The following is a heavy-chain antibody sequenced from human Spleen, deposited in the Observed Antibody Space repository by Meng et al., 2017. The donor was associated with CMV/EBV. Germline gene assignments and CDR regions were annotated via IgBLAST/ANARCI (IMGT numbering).Heavy chain of an antibody. Sequence: FSSYAMHWVRQAPGKGLEWVSGISGSGRSTYYADSVNGRFTISRDNSQNTLYLQMNSLRAEDTAIYYCAKHRYYDFWSGSEDDAFDLWGQGTMVTVSS. CDR2: ISGSGRST. V-gene: IGHV3-23*01. CDR1: FSSYA. CDR3: AKHRYYDFWSGSEDDAFDL. D-gene: IGHD3-3*01. J-gene: IGHJ3*01.